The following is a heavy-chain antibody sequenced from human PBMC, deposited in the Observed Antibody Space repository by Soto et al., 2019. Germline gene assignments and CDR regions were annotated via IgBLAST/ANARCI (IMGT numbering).Heavy chain of an antibody. V-gene: IGHV4-34*01. Sequence: ETLSLTWAVYGGSFSGYDWSWIRQPPGKGLEWIGEINHSGSTNYNPSLKSRVTISVDTSKNQFSLKLSSVTAADTAVYYCARGTRGRSPEFIVGASSFDYWGQGTLVTVSS. CDR2: INHSGST. CDR1: GGSFSGYD. D-gene: IGHD1-26*01. CDR3: ARGTRGRSPEFIVGASSFDY. J-gene: IGHJ4*02.